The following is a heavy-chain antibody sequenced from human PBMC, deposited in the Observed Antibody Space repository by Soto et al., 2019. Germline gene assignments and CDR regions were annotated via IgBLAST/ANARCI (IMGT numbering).Heavy chain of an antibody. CDR2: ISRNGGST. CDR3: ARHYYDSSGTAFDI. D-gene: IGHD3-22*01. Sequence: EVQLVESGGGLVQPGGSLRLSCAASGFTFSSYAMHWVRQAPGKGLEYVSAISRNGGSTYYANSVKGRITISRDNSKNTLYLQMGSLRAQDMAAYYCARHYYDSSGTAFDIWGQGTMLTVSS. J-gene: IGHJ3*02. CDR1: GFTFSSYA. V-gene: IGHV3-64*01.